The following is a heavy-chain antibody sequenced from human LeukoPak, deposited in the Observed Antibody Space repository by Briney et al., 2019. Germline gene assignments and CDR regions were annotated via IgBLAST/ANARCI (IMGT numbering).Heavy chain of an antibody. Sequence: PGGSLRLSCAASGFTFSSYAMSWVRQAPGKGLEWVSAISGSGGSTYYADSVKGRFTISRNSSKNTLYLQMNSLRAEDTAVYYCAKDNPGGGWYNYWGQGTLVTVSS. D-gene: IGHD6-19*01. CDR2: ISGSGGST. V-gene: IGHV3-23*01. CDR3: AKDNPGGGWYNY. CDR1: GFTFSSYA. J-gene: IGHJ4*02.